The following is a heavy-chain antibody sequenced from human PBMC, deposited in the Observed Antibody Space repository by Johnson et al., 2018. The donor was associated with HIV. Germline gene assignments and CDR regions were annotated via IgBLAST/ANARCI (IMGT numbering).Heavy chain of an antibody. J-gene: IGHJ3*02. CDR2: ISYDGSNK. CDR3: ARAANVVLPAGTFDI. CDR1: GFTFSDYA. D-gene: IGHD2-2*01. V-gene: IGHV3-30-3*01. Sequence: VQLVESGGGVVQPGRSLTLSCVGSGFTFSDYAMHWVRQAPGKGLEWVAVISYDGSNKYYADSVKGRFTISRDNSKNTLYLQMNSLRVEDTAVYYCARAANVVLPAGTFDIWGRGTMVTVSS.